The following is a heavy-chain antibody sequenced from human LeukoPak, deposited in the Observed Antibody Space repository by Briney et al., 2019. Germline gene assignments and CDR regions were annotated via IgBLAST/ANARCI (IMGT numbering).Heavy chain of an antibody. V-gene: IGHV1-46*01. CDR3: AGLMATAMVS. CDR1: GYTFTRYY. CDR2: INPSGGST. J-gene: IGHJ4*02. D-gene: IGHD5-18*01. Sequence: ASVKVSCKASGYTFTRYYMYWVRQAPGQGLEWMGIINPSGGSTNYAQKFQGRVTITADKSTSTAYMELSSLRSEDTAVYYCAGLMATAMVSWGQGTLVTVSS.